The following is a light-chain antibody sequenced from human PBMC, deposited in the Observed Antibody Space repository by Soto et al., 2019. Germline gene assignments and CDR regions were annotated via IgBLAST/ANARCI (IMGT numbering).Light chain of an antibody. V-gene: IGKV3-20*01. J-gene: IGKJ3*01. CDR2: GAS. CDR3: QNYGRSPFT. Sequence: EIVMTQSPGTLSLSPGETATLSCRASQSVSSNYVAWFHQKPGQAPRLLIYGASSRATGVPDRFSASGSGTDFTLTISRLEPDDFAVYYCQNYGRSPFTLGPGTKVDIK. CDR1: QSVSSNY.